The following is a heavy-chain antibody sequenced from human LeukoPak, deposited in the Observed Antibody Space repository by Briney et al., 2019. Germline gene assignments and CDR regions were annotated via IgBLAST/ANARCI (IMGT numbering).Heavy chain of an antibody. V-gene: IGHV3-30-3*01. Sequence: PGRSLRLSCAASGFTFSSYAMHWVRQAPGKGLEWVAVISYDGSNKYYADSVKGRITISRDNSKNTLYLQMNSLRAEDTAVYYCAKGGRRSSVDWFDPWGQGTLVTVSS. CDR1: GFTFSSYA. D-gene: IGHD6-19*01. J-gene: IGHJ5*02. CDR3: AKGGRRSSVDWFDP. CDR2: ISYDGSNK.